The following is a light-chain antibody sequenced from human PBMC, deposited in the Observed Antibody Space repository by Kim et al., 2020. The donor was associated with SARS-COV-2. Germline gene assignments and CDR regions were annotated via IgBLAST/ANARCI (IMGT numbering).Light chain of an antibody. CDR3: GADHASGSNCVYV. CDR1: SGYSNYK. CDR2: GGTGGIVG. V-gene: IGLV9-49*01. J-gene: IGLJ1*01. Sequence: QPVLTQPRSASASLGASVTLTCTLSSGYSNYKVDWFQQRPGKGPRFVMRGGTGGIVGSKGDGIPDRFSVLGSGLNRYLTIKNIQEEDEGDYHCGADHASGSNCVYVFGTGTKVTVL.